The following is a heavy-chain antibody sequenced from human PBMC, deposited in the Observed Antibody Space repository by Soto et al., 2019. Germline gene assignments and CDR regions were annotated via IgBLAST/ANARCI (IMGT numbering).Heavy chain of an antibody. Sequence: GGSLRLSCAASGFTFSSYWMHWVRQAPGKGLVWVSRINSDGSSTSYADSVKGRFTISRDNAKNTLYLQMNSLRAEDTAVYYCARGQSIAAAGTSYYYYYYGMHVWGQGTTVTV. CDR1: GFTFSSYW. J-gene: IGHJ6*02. CDR2: INSDGSST. D-gene: IGHD6-13*01. V-gene: IGHV3-74*01. CDR3: ARGQSIAAAGTSYYYYYYGMHV.